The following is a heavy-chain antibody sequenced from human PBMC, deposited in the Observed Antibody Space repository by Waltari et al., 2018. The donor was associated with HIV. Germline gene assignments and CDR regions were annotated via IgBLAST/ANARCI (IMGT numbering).Heavy chain of an antibody. D-gene: IGHD2-15*01. V-gene: IGHV1-2*02. CDR3: ARDICNGGSCYSYYFDY. CDR1: GYTFTAYY. J-gene: IGHJ4*02. CDR2: INPDNGGT. Sequence: QVQLVQSGAEVKKHGASVKISCKASGYTFTAYYMPCVRQAPGQGLEWMGWINPDNGGTKYARKFQGRVTMTRDTSISTAYMELSRLRSDDTAVYYCARDICNGGSCYSYYFDYWGQGTLVTVSS.